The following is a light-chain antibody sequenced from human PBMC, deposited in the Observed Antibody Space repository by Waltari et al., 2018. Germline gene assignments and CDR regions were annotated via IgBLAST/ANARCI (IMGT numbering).Light chain of an antibody. J-gene: IGKJ1*01. CDR1: QTVSSNF. CDR2: GAA. V-gene: IGKV3-20*01. CDR3: QQYGQT. Sequence: EIVLTQSPGTLSLSPGERATPSCRPSQTVSSNFLAWYQQKRGQAPRLLSYGAANRATGIPDRFSGSGSGTHFTLTISRLEPEDFAVYYCQQYGQTFGQGTKVEIK.